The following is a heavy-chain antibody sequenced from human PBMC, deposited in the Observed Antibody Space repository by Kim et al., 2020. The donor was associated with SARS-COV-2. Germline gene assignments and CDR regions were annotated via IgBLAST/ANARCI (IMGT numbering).Heavy chain of an antibody. V-gene: IGHV7-4-1*02. J-gene: IGHJ4*02. CDR1: GYTFTSYA. CDR2: INTNTGNP. CDR3: ARVLKGSGSYLPFVV. D-gene: IGHD3-10*01. Sequence: ASVKVSCKASGYTFTSYAMNWVRQAPGQGLEWMGWINTNTGNPTYAQGFTGRFVFSLDTSVSTAYLQISSLKAEDTAVYYCARVLKGSGSYLPFVVWGQGTLVTVSS.